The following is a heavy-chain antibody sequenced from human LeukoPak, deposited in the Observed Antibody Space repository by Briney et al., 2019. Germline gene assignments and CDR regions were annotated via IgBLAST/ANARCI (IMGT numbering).Heavy chain of an antibody. Sequence: SETLSLTCSVSGDSVNSNTYYWGWIRQPPGKGLEWIGSMYHNGKTFISPSLKSRAAILLDTSKNQFSLMLNSVTAADTAVYYCSREVLGTTAYIYWGQGTLVTVSS. D-gene: IGHD1-7*01. CDR3: SREVLGTTAYIY. V-gene: IGHV4-39*07. CDR1: GDSVNSNTYY. J-gene: IGHJ4*02. CDR2: MYHNGKT.